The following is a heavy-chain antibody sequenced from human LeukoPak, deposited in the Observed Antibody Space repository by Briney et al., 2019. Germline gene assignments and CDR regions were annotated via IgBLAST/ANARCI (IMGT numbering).Heavy chain of an antibody. D-gene: IGHD3-22*01. Sequence: GESLKISCKGSGYSFTTYWIGWMRQVPGKGLEWMAIIYPGDSDTRYSRSFQGQVTISVDKSISTAYLQWSSLKASDTAMYYCARANYYDSSGYWGYFQHWGQGTLVTVSS. J-gene: IGHJ1*01. CDR2: IYPGDSDT. CDR1: GYSFTTYW. CDR3: ARANYYDSSGYWGYFQH. V-gene: IGHV5-51*01.